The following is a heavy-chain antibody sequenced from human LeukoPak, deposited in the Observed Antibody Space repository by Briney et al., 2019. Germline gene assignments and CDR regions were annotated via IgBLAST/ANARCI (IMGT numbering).Heavy chain of an antibody. J-gene: IGHJ4*02. CDR1: GFTFSSYG. V-gene: IGHV3-23*01. CDR3: AKFRAYGSGSYYPYYFDY. CDR2: ISGSGGST. D-gene: IGHD3-10*01. Sequence: GGSLRLSCAASGFTFSSYGMSWVRQAPGKGLEWVSAISGSGGSTYYADSVKGRFTISRDNSKNTLYLQMNSLRAEDTAVYYCAKFRAYGSGSYYPYYFDYWGQGTLVTVSS.